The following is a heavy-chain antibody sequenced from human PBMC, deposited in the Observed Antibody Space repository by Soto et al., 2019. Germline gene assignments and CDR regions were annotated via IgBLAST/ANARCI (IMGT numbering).Heavy chain of an antibody. CDR3: AKGGRQWLVTSDFNY. D-gene: IGHD6-19*01. CDR2: IYYSGST. CDR1: GGSVSSGSYY. V-gene: IGHV4-61*01. J-gene: IGHJ4*02. Sequence: SETLSLTCTVSGGSVSSGSYYWSWIRQPPGKGLEWIGYIYYSGSTNYNPSLKSRVTISVDTSKKQISLKVSFVTSLRAEDTAVYYCAKGGRQWLVTSDFNYWGQGALVTVSS.